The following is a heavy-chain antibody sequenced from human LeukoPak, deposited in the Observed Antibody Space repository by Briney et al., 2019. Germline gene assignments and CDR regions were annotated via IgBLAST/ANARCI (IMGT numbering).Heavy chain of an antibody. CDR1: GGPISSYY. CDR2: IYYSGYT. CDR3: VRGFGTPAFDI. Sequence: SETLSLTCTVSGGPISSYYWSWIRQPPGKGLEWIGYIYYSGYTNYNPSLKSRVTISVDTSKNQFSLKLSSVTAADTAVYYCVRGFGTPAFDIWGQGTMVTVSS. D-gene: IGHD2-15*01. V-gene: IGHV4-59*12. J-gene: IGHJ3*02.